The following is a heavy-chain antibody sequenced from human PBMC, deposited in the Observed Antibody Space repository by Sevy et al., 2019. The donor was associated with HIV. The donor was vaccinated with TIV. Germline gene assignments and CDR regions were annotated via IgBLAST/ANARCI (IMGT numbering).Heavy chain of an antibody. CDR1: GFTFSSYV. CDR3: AKAKRFDSSSWFDS. J-gene: IGHJ5*01. Sequence: GGSLRLSCEVSGFTFSSYVMSWVRQAPGKGLEWVSRSSGSGTSAYYADSVKGRFTVSRDNSRNTLFLEMNDLRVEDTAIYYCAKAKRFDSSSWFDSWGQGTLVTVSS. CDR2: SSGSGTSA. D-gene: IGHD3-22*01. V-gene: IGHV3-23*01.